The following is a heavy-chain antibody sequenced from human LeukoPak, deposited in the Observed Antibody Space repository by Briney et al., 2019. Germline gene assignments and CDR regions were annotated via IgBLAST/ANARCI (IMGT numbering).Heavy chain of an antibody. J-gene: IGHJ3*02. CDR3: ARDYYDFWSGYTDAFDI. V-gene: IGHV3-21*01. D-gene: IGHD3-3*01. CDR1: GFTFSSYS. CDR2: ISSSSSYI. Sequence: PGGSLRLSCAASGFTFSSYSMNWLRQAPGKGLEWVSSISSSSSYIYYADSVKGRFTISRDNAKNSLYLQMNSLRPEDTAVYYCARDYYDFWSGYTDAFDIWGQGTMVTVSS.